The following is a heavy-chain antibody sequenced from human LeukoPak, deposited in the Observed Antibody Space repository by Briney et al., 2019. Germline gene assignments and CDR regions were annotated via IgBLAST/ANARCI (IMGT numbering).Heavy chain of an antibody. D-gene: IGHD6-13*01. CDR2: ISGSGANT. Sequence: PGGSLGLSCAASGFTFSSYAMNWVRQAPGKGLEWVSAISGSGANTYYADSVKGRFTISRDNSKNTLYLQMNSLRAEDTALYYCAKDASSTWFDAFDIWGQGTMVTVSS. V-gene: IGHV3-23*01. J-gene: IGHJ3*02. CDR1: GFTFSSYA. CDR3: AKDASSTWFDAFDI.